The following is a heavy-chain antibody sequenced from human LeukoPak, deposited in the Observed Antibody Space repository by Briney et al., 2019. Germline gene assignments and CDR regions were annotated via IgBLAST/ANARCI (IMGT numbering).Heavy chain of an antibody. D-gene: IGHD1-1*01. CDR2: IYYSGST. CDR1: GGSISNYY. CDR3: ARWGGVRVRLGALDY. Sequence: SETLSLTCSVSGGSISNYYWSWIRQPPGKGLEWIGYIYYSGSTNYNPSLKSRVTISVDTSKNQFSLKLSSVTAADTAVYYCARWGGVRVRLGALDYWGQGTLVTVST. V-gene: IGHV4-59*12. J-gene: IGHJ4*02.